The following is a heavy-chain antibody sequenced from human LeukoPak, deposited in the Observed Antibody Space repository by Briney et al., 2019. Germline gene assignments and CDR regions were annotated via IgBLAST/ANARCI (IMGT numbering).Heavy chain of an antibody. CDR2: IYYGGST. J-gene: IGHJ5*02. Sequence: SETLSLTCTVSGGSISSSDYYWGWIRQPPGKGLEWIGSIYYGGSTYYNPSLKSRVTISVDTSMNQFSLKLSFVATADTAVYYCARALGYCSGGSCTRGYNWFDPWGQGTLVTVSS. CDR3: ARALGYCSGGSCTRGYNWFDP. V-gene: IGHV4-39*01. D-gene: IGHD2-15*01. CDR1: GGSISSSDYY.